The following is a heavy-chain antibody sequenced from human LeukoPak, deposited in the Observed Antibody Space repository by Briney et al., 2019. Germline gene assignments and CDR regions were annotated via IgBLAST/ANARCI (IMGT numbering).Heavy chain of an antibody. CDR3: ARDRSSGGFDY. V-gene: IGHV4-31*03. CDR1: GGSISSGGYY. D-gene: IGHD6-19*01. CDR2: IYCSGST. J-gene: IGHJ4*02. Sequence: NPSQTLSLTCTVSGGSISSGGYYWSWIRQHPGKGLEWIGYIYCSGSTYYNPSLKSRVTISVDTSKNQFSLKLSSVTAADTAVYYCARDRSSGGFDYWGQGTLVTVSS.